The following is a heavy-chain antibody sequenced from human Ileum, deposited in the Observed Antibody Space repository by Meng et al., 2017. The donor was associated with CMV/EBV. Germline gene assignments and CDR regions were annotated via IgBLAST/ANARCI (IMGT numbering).Heavy chain of an antibody. CDR1: GFTFSDHY. J-gene: IGHJ4*02. CDR3: ARVTTNY. V-gene: IGHV3-72*01. Sequence: GGSLRLSCAASGFTFSDHYMDWVRQAPGKGLEWVGRTRNKANSYTTEYAASVKGRFTISRDDSKNSLYLQMNSLKTEDTAVYYCARVTTNYWGQGTLVTVSS. CDR2: TRNKANSYTT. D-gene: IGHD4-11*01.